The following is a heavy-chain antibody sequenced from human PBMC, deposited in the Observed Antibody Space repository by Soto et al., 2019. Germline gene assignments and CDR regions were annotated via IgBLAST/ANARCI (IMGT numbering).Heavy chain of an antibody. CDR1: GFTFSSYA. Sequence: GGSLRLSCAASGFTFSSYAMSWVRQAPGKGLEWVSAISGSGGSTYYADSVKGRFTISRDNSKNTLYLQMNSLRAEDTAVYYCAKGNRFTHGRKYFQHWGQGTLVTVSS. CDR2: ISGSGGST. J-gene: IGHJ1*01. V-gene: IGHV3-23*01. CDR3: AKGNRFTHGRKYFQH.